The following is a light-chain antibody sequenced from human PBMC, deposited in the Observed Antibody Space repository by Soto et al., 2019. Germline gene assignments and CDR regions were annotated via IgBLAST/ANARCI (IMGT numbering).Light chain of an antibody. V-gene: IGKV3-20*01. CDR2: GAS. CDR1: QSVSNNY. CDR3: QQYGSSGT. Sequence: EIVLTQSPGTLSLSPGERATLSCRASQSVSNNYLAWYQQKPGQAPRLLIYGASNRATGIPDRFSGSGSGTDFTLTISRLGTEDFAVYYCQQYGSSGTFGQGTKVEIX. J-gene: IGKJ1*01.